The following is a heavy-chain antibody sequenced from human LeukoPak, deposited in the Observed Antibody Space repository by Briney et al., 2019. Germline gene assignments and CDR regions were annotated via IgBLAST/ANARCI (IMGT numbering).Heavy chain of an antibody. CDR2: IRNDGEKR. D-gene: IGHD2-21*01. CDR1: GFSFSSYG. V-gene: IGHV3-30*02. J-gene: IGHJ1*01. CDR3: AKEDTYCDGDCRPEYFQH. Sequence: GGSLRLSCAASGFSFSSYGIHWVRQARGKGLEWLAFIRNDGEKRYYADSVKGRFTISRDNSKNTLSLQMNSLRVEDSGIYYCAKEDTYCDGDCRPEYFQHWGQGTPVTVSS.